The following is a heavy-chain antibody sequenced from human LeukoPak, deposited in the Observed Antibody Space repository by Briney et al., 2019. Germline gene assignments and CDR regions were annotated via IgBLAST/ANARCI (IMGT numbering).Heavy chain of an antibody. V-gene: IGHV4-34*01. J-gene: IGHJ5*02. CDR3: ASLQETLTKDQDIVVVPAAMEGWFDP. CDR2: INHSGST. CDR1: GGSFSGYY. Sequence: PSETLSLTCAVYGGSFSGYYWSWIRQPPGKGLEWIGEINHSGSTNYNPSLKSRVTISVDTSKNQFSLKLSSVTAADTAVYYCASLQETLTKDQDIVVVPAAMEGWFDPWGQGTLVTVSS. D-gene: IGHD2-2*01.